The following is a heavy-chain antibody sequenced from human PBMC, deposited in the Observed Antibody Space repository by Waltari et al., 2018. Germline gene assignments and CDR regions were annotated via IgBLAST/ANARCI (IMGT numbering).Heavy chain of an antibody. CDR2: MNPTSGNT. CDR1: GYTFTSYD. J-gene: IGHJ5*02. D-gene: IGHD1-26*01. CDR3: ARRVELRWFDP. V-gene: IGHV1-8*03. Sequence: QVQLVQSGAEVKKPGASVKVSCKASGYTFTSYDINWVRQATGQGLAWMGWMNPTSGNTGYAQKFQGRVTSTRNTSISTAYMELRSLRSEDTAVYYCARRVELRWFDPWGQGTLVTVSS.